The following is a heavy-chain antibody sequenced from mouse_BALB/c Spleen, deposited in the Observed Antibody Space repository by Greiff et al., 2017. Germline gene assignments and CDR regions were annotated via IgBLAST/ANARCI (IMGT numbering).Heavy chain of an antibody. V-gene: IGHV5-6-3*01. CDR2: INSNGGST. J-gene: IGHJ3*01. CDR3: ARDRDGNTAWFAY. D-gene: IGHD2-1*01. Sequence: EVHLVESGGGLVQPGGSLKLSCAASGFTFSSYGMSWVRQTPDKRLELVATINSNGGSTYYPDSVKGRFTISRDNAKNTLYLQMSSLKSEDTAMYYCARDRDGNTAWFAYWGQGTLVTVSA. CDR1: GFTFSSYG.